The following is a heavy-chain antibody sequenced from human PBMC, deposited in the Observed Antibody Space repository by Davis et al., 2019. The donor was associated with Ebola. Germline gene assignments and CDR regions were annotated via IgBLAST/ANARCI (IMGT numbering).Heavy chain of an antibody. D-gene: IGHD6-19*01. CDR2: IIPIFGTA. V-gene: IGHV1-69*13. CDR1: GGTFSSYA. J-gene: IGHJ4*02. CDR3: ARTGPGIAVAGTGGYFDY. Sequence: SVKVSCKASGGTFSSYAISWVRQAPGQGLEWMGGIIPIFGTANYAQKFQGRVTITADESTSTAYMELSSLRSEDTAVYYCARTGPGIAVAGTGGYFDYWGQGTLVTVSS.